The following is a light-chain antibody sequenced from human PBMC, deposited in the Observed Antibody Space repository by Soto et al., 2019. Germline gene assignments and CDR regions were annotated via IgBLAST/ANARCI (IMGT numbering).Light chain of an antibody. CDR3: SSFSSRNALV. J-gene: IGLJ2*01. CDR2: EVS. CDR1: SSDVGGYNY. V-gene: IGLV2-8*01. Sequence: QSVLTQPPSASGSPGQSVTISCTGTSSDVGGYNYVSWYQQHPGKAPKLMIYEVSKRPSGVPDRFSGSKSGNTASLTVSGLQPEDEAVYFCSSFSSRNALVFGGGTKVTVL.